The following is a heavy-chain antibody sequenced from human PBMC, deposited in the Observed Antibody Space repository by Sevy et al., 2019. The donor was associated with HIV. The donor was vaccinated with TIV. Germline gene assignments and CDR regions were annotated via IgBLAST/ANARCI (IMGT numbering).Heavy chain of an antibody. D-gene: IGHD4-4*01. CDR3: ARDPSYSNYAFDY. V-gene: IGHV3-74*01. CDR1: GFTFSSYW. J-gene: IGHJ4*02. Sequence: GGSLRLSCAASGFTFSSYWMHWVRQAPGKGLVRVSRINSDGSSTSYADSVKGRFTISRDNAKNTLYLQMNSLRAEDTAVYYCARDPSYSNYAFDYWGQGTLVTVSS. CDR2: INSDGSST.